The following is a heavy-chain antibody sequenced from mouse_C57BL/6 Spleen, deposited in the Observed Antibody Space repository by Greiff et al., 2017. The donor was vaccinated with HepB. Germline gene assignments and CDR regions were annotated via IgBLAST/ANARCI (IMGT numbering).Heavy chain of an antibody. CDR2: IDPSDSYT. CDR1: GYTFTSYW. Sequence: QVQLQQPGAELVKPGASVKLSCKASGYTFTSYWMQWVKQRPGQCLEWIGEIDPSDSYTNYKQKFKGKATLTVDTSSSPAYMQLSSLTSEYSAVYYCARRTTVVVNFDYWGQGTTLTVSS. CDR3: ARRTTVVVNFDY. D-gene: IGHD1-1*01. V-gene: IGHV1-50*01. J-gene: IGHJ2*01.